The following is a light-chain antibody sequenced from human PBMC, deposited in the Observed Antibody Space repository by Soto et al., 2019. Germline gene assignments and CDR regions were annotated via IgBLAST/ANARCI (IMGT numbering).Light chain of an antibody. CDR1: QSVNNNY. CDR3: HQYGSSYT. CDR2: GAS. V-gene: IGKV3-20*01. J-gene: IGKJ3*01. Sequence: EIVLTQSPGTLSLSPEERATLSCRASQSVNNNYLAWYQQKPGQPPSLLIYGASSRAIGIPDRFSGGGSGTDFTLTISRLEPEDFAVYYCHQYGSSYTFGPGTKVDIK.